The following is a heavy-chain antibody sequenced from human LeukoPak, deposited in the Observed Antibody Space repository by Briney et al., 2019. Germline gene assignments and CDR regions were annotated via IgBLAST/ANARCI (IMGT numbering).Heavy chain of an antibody. CDR2: IYYSGST. CDR1: GGSISSGGYY. Sequence: SETLSLTCTVSGGSISSGGYYWSWIRQHPGKGLEWIGYIYYSGSTYYNPSLKSRVTISVDTSKNQLSLKLSSVTAADTAVYYCARSARGGVAHFDYWGQGTLVTASS. V-gene: IGHV4-31*03. D-gene: IGHD3-10*01. CDR3: ARSARGGVAHFDY. J-gene: IGHJ4*02.